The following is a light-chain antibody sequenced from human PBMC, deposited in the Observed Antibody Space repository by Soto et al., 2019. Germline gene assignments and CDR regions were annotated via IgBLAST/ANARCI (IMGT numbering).Light chain of an antibody. J-gene: IGKJ3*01. Sequence: EIVLTQSPATLSLSPGERATLSCRASQSVNMHLAWYQQKPGQAPRLLIYDTSNRATGIPARFSGSGSGTDFTLTISSLEPEDFAVYYCQQRGNWPPGFTFGPGTKVDMK. CDR2: DTS. CDR3: QQRGNWPPGFT. V-gene: IGKV3-11*01. CDR1: QSVNMH.